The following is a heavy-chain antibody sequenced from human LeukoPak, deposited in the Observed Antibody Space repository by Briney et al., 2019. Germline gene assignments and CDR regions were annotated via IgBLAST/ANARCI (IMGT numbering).Heavy chain of an antibody. Sequence: GGSLRLSCEVFGFTFSTSAMRWVRQAPGKGLEWVSGIRPSDDTTYYVDSVKGRFTVSRGNSKNTLYLQMHSLRVEDTAVYYCRFYISGSDYWGQGTLVTVSS. V-gene: IGHV3-23*01. J-gene: IGHJ4*02. D-gene: IGHD3-22*01. CDR1: GFTFSTSA. CDR2: IRPSDDTT. CDR3: RFYISGSDY.